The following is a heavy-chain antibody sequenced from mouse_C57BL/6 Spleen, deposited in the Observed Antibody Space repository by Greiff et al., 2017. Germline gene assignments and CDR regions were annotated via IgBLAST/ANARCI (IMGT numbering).Heavy chain of an antibody. CDR2: IHPSDSDT. CDR3: ASITEYFDY. V-gene: IGHV1-74*01. J-gene: IGHJ2*01. CDR1: GYTFTSYW. Sequence: QVHVKQPGAELVKPGASVKVSCKASGYTFTSYWMHWVKQRPGQGLEWIGRIHPSDSDTNYNQKFKGKATLTVDRSSSTAYMQLSSLTSEDSAVYYCASITEYFDYWGQGTTLTVSS. D-gene: IGHD1-3*01.